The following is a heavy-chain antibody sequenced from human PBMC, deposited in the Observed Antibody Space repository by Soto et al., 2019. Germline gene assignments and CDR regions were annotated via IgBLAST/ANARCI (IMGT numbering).Heavy chain of an antibody. CDR2: IYSSGST. V-gene: IGHV4-4*07. Sequence: SETLSLTCTVSGGTINNDYGTLIRQTAGKGLEWIGRIYSSGSTNYNPSLKSRVTMSIDTSKNQFSLKLSSLIAADTAVYYCATHAEPDDYYGMDVWGQGTTVTVSS. D-gene: IGHD1-26*01. J-gene: IGHJ6*02. CDR1: GGTINNDY. CDR3: ATHAEPDDYYGMDV.